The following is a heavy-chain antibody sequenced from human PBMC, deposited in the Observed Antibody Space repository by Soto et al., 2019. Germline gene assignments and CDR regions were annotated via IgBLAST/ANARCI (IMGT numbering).Heavy chain of an antibody. CDR2: IYTSGST. Sequence: SETLSLTCTVSGGSLSSYYWSWIRQPAGKGLEWIGRIYTSGSTNYNPSLKSRVTMSVDTSKNQFSLKLSSVTAADTAVYYCARDQGYCSGGSCLDYYYGMDVWRQGTTVTVSS. D-gene: IGHD2-15*01. CDR1: GGSLSSYY. CDR3: ARDQGYCSGGSCLDYYYGMDV. J-gene: IGHJ6*02. V-gene: IGHV4-4*07.